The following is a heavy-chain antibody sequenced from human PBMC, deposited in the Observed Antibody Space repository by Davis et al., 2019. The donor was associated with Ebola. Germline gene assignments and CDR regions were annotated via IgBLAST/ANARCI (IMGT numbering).Heavy chain of an antibody. CDR2: INQDGSEK. CDR3: ATSIGYGPAGFDY. J-gene: IGHJ4*02. V-gene: IGHV3-7*01. CDR1: GFTSSSYW. D-gene: IGHD5-18*01. Sequence: PGGSLRLSCAAFGFTSSSYWMNWVRQAPGKGLEWVANINQDGSEKSYVDSVKGRFTISRDNAKNSLYLQMNSLRAEDTAVYYCATSIGYGPAGFDYWGQGTLVTVSS.